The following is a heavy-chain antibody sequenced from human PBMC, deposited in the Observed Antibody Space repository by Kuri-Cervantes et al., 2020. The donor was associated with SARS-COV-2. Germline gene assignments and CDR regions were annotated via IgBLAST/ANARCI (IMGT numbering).Heavy chain of an antibody. D-gene: IGHD6-6*01. V-gene: IGHV3-73*01. CDR1: GFLFSASA. CDR2: IRGKANNYAT. Sequence: GGSLRLSCEVSGFLFSASAIHWVRQASGKGLEWVGRIRGKANNYATAYVASVKGRFTISRDDSKNMAYLQMNSLKTEDTAVYYCALRREQLGAFDYWGQGTLVTVSS. J-gene: IGHJ4*02. CDR3: ALRREQLGAFDY.